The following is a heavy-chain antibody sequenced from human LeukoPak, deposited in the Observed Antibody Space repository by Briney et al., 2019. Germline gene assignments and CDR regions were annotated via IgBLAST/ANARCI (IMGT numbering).Heavy chain of an antibody. CDR2: IYPGDSHT. Sequence: GESLKISCKGSGYSFTSYWIGWVRQMPGKGLEWMGIIYPGDSHTRYSPSFQGQVTISADKSISTAYLQWSSLKASDTAMYYCARPSGYSSGWYSTDYWGQGTLVTVSS. J-gene: IGHJ4*02. D-gene: IGHD6-19*01. CDR1: GYSFTSYW. V-gene: IGHV5-51*01. CDR3: ARPSGYSSGWYSTDY.